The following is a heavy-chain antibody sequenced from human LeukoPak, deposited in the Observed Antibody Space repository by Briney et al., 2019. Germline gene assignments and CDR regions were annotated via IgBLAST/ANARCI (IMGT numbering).Heavy chain of an antibody. CDR3: ARVGLYYDSSGYYY. J-gene: IGHJ4*02. D-gene: IGHD3-22*01. CDR2: INHSGST. CDR1: GGSFSGYY. Sequence: SETLSLTCAVYGGSFSGYYWSWIRQPPGKGLEWIGEINHSGSTNYNPSLKSRVTTSVDTSKNQFSLKLSSVTAADTAVYYCARVGLYYDSSGYYYWGQGTLVTVSS. V-gene: IGHV4-34*01.